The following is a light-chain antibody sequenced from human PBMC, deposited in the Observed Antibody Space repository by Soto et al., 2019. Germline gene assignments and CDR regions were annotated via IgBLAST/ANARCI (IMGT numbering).Light chain of an antibody. V-gene: IGKV3-20*01. CDR1: RGVTRS. J-gene: IGKJ1*01. CDR2: GAS. CDR3: LQHGTSPYT. Sequence: EIVLTQSPGTLSLSPGERATLSCRASRGVTRSLAWFQQKAGQAPRLLIYGASTRATGIPDRFSGSGSGTDFTLIISRVEPEEFAVYYCLQHGTSPYTFGQGTKVDI.